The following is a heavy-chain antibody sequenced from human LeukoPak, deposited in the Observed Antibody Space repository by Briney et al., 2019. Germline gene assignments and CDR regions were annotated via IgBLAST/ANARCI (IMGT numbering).Heavy chain of an antibody. J-gene: IGHJ4*02. Sequence: SQTLSLTCTVSGGSISSGDYYWSWIRQPPGKGLEWIGYIYYSGSTYYSPSLKSRVTISVDTSKNQFSLKLSSVTAADTAVYYCARYVWGSYPTFEDYWGQGTPVTVSS. CDR1: GGSISSGDYY. D-gene: IGHD3-16*02. CDR2: IYYSGST. V-gene: IGHV4-30-4*08. CDR3: ARYVWGSYPTFEDY.